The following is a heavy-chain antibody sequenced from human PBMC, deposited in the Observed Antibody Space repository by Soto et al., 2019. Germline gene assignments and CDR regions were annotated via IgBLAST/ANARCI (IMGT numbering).Heavy chain of an antibody. V-gene: IGHV1-69*02. CDR2: IIPILGIA. CDR1: GGTFSSYT. J-gene: IGHJ5*02. D-gene: IGHD2-15*01. Sequence: QVQLVQSGAEVKKPGSSVKVSCKASGGTFSSYTISWVRQAPGQGLEWMGRIIPILGIANYAQKFQGRVTITADQSTSTAYMELSSLRSEDTAVYYCARAAVNCSGGSCYSGGDWFDPWGQGTLVTVSS. CDR3: ARAAVNCSGGSCYSGGDWFDP.